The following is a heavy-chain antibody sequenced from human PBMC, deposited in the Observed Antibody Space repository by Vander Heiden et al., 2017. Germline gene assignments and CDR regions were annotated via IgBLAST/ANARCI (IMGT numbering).Heavy chain of an antibody. J-gene: IGHJ4*02. CDR1: GFTFENHA. Sequence: EVQLVESGGGLVQPGRSLRLSCAASGFTFENHAMHWVRPAPGGGLEWVSGIRWNSDSIGYADSGKGRITVSRDNARNSRYLQMGHLGADDTAFYYFAKADGGGYYPLGRPSTAHFRNWGQGNLVNVSS. D-gene: IGHD1-26*01. CDR3: AKADGGGYYPLGRPSTAHFRN. CDR2: IRWNSDSI. V-gene: IGHV3-9*01.